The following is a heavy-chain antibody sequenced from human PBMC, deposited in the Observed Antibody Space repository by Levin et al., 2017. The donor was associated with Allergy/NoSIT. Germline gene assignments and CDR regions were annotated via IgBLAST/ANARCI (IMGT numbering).Heavy chain of an antibody. CDR1: GITFSNAW. CDR2: IKSKTDGGTT. D-gene: IGHD6-13*01. J-gene: IGHJ4*02. CDR3: TTYSSSWYYFDY. Sequence: GESLKISCAASGITFSNAWMSWARQAPGKGLEWVGRIKSKTDGGTTEYAAPVKGRFPISRDDSKNTLYLQLNSLKTEDTAVYFCTTYSSSWYYFDYWGQGTLVTVSS. V-gene: IGHV3-15*01.